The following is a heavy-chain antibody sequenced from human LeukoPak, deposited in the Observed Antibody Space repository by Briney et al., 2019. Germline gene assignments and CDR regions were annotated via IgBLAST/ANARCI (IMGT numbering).Heavy chain of an antibody. V-gene: IGHV4-39*01. CDR1: GGSITGSSYY. Sequence: SETLSLTCTVSGGSITGSSYYWGWIRQPPGKGLDWIGSMYYSGSTYYNPPLKSRVTISADTSRNQFSLKLTSVTAADAAVYYCARQYYDNTGYYYFDYWGQGTLVAVSS. CDR2: MYYSGST. CDR3: ARQYYDNTGYYYFDY. D-gene: IGHD3-22*01. J-gene: IGHJ4*02.